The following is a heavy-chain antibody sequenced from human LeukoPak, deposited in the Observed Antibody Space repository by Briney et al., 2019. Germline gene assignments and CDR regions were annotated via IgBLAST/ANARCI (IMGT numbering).Heavy chain of an antibody. CDR2: IYTSGST. CDR3: ARVSSDDDYVWGSYRLDY. Sequence: SQTLSLTCTVSGGSISSGSYYWSWIRQPAGKGLEWIGRIYTSGSTNYNPSLKSRVTISVDTSKNQFSLKLSSVTAADTAVYYCARVSSDDDYVWGSYRLDYWGQGTLVTVSS. D-gene: IGHD3-16*02. J-gene: IGHJ4*02. V-gene: IGHV4-61*02. CDR1: GGSISSGSYY.